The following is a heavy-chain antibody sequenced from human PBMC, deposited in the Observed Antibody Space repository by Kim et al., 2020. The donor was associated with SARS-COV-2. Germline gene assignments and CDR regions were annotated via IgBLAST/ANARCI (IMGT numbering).Heavy chain of an antibody. CDR2: IGTAADT. Sequence: GGSLRLSCAASGFTFSSYDMHWVRQATGKGLEWVAAIGTAADTYYPGSVKGRFTISRENAQNSLYLQMNSLRAGDTAVYYWARRGKYYDILPGSYGDAFDNWGQGTMVTVPS. J-gene: IGHJ3*02. CDR1: GFTFSSYD. CDR3: ARRGKYYDILPGSYGDAFDN. D-gene: IGHD3-9*01. V-gene: IGHV3-13*04.